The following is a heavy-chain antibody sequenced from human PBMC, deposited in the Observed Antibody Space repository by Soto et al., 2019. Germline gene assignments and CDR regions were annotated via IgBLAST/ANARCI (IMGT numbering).Heavy chain of an antibody. J-gene: IGHJ5*02. Sequence: EVQLLESGGGLVQPGGSLRLSCAASGYSFSTYAMSWVRQAPGKGLEWVSGISAGGGSPFIADSVKGRFIISRDNAKDTLYLQMNSLTGEDTAIYYCVKHAEYQLVSWFDPWGQGTLVTVSS. CDR1: GYSFSTYA. D-gene: IGHD6-6*01. CDR2: ISAGGGSP. V-gene: IGHV3-23*01. CDR3: VKHAEYQLVSWFDP.